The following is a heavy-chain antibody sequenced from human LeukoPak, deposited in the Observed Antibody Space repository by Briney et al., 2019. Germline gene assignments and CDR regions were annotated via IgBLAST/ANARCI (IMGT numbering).Heavy chain of an antibody. J-gene: IGHJ4*02. V-gene: IGHV4-39*01. CDR1: GGSISSSSYY. D-gene: IGHD6-13*01. CDR3: ARQSGYSSSWYFDY. CDR2: IYYSGST. Sequence: PSETLSLTCTVSGGSISSSSYYWGWIRQSPGKGLEWIGSIYYSGSTYSNPSLKSRITISVDASKNQFSLKLGSVTAADTAVYYCARQSGYSSSWYFDYWGQGTLVTVSS.